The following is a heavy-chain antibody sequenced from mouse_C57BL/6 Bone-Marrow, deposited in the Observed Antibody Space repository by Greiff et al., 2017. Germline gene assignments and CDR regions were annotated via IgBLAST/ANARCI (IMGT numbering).Heavy chain of an antibody. J-gene: IGHJ1*03. Sequence: EVMLVESGGGLVKPGGSLKLSCAASGFTFSSYAMSWVRQTPEKRLEWVATISDGGSYTYYPENVKGRFTISSDNDKNNLYLQMNHLKSKDTARYYFARIPYYYGSSPGYFDVWGTGTTVTVSS. CDR1: GFTFSSYA. CDR3: ARIPYYYGSSPGYFDV. CDR2: ISDGGSYT. D-gene: IGHD1-1*01. V-gene: IGHV5-4*03.